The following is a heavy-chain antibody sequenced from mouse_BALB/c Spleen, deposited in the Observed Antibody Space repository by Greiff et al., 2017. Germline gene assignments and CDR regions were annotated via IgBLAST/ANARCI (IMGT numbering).Heavy chain of an antibody. CDR3: ARRTQLTGTMDY. V-gene: IGHV5-9-4*01. D-gene: IGHD4-1*01. J-gene: IGHJ4*01. CDR1: GFTFSSYA. CDR2: ISSGGSYT. Sequence: EVMLVESGGGLVKPGGSLKLSCAASGFTFSSYAMSWVRQSPEKRLEWVAEISSGGSYTYYPDTVTGRFTISRDNAKNTLYLEMSSLRSEDTDMYYCARRTQLTGTMDYWGQGTSVTVSS.